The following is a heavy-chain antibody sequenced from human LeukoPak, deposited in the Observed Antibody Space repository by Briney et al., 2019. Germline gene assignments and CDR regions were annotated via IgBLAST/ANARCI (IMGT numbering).Heavy chain of an antibody. CDR3: ARIPVPEWELLPESDY. J-gene: IGHJ4*02. V-gene: IGHV1-69*13. CDR1: GYTFTSYA. CDR2: IIPIFGTA. Sequence: SVKVSCKASGYTFTSYAISWVRQAHGQGLEWMGGIIPIFGTANYAQKFQGRVTITADESTSTAYMELSSLRSEDTAVYYCARIPVPEWELLPESDYWGQGTLVTVSS. D-gene: IGHD1-26*01.